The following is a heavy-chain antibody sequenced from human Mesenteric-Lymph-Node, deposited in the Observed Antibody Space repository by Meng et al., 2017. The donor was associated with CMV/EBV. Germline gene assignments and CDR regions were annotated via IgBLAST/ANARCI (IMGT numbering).Heavy chain of an antibody. CDR3: AKPTLTPLS. J-gene: IGHJ3*01. D-gene: IGHD1-14*01. Sequence: SVNVSCKASGYIFTNYGISWVRQAPGQGHEWVGWISGYNGNKKYAQKLQDRVTVTTDTSTSTAYMELRSLRSDDTAVDYCAKPTLTPLSWGQGTMVTVSS. CDR2: ISGYNGNK. V-gene: IGHV1-18*01. CDR1: GYIFTNYG.